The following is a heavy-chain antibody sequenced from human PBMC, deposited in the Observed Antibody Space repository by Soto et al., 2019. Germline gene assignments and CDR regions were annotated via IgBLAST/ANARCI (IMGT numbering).Heavy chain of an antibody. CDR2: IYPGDSDT. Sequence: GESLKISCKGSGYSFTSYWIGWVRQMPGKGLEWMGIIYPGDSDTRYSPSFQGQVTISADKSISTAYLQWSSLKASDTAMYYCARHDCNGGSCYSGNFDYWGQGTLVTVSS. CDR3: ARHDCNGGSCYSGNFDY. J-gene: IGHJ4*02. CDR1: GYSFTSYW. D-gene: IGHD2-15*01. V-gene: IGHV5-51*01.